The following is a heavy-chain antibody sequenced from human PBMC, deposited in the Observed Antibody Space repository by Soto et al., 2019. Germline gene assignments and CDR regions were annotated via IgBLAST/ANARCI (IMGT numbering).Heavy chain of an antibody. CDR1: GFTFSSYG. CDR2: LLYDGSEI. Sequence: AGGSLRLSCAASGFTFSSYGMHWVRQAPGKGLEWVAGLLYDGSEIYYADSVKGRFTVSRENSKNTLYLQMNTLKTEDTAIYYCAKAGGGYGDFVDHWGQGPLVTVYS. D-gene: IGHD4-17*01. CDR3: AKAGGGYGDFVDH. V-gene: IGHV3-30*18. J-gene: IGHJ4*02.